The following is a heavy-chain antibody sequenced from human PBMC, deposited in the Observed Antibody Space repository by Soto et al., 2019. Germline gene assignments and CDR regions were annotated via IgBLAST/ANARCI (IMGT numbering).Heavy chain of an antibody. Sequence: GGSLRLSCAASGFSFSDYYMNWIRQAPGKGLEWVSYISNSGRTIYYADSVKGRFTISRDNAKNSLYLQMNSLRAEDTAVYYCAASGYGRGYFDYWGQGALVTVSS. D-gene: IGHD5-12*01. CDR2: ISNSGRTI. V-gene: IGHV3-11*01. CDR1: GFSFSDYY. CDR3: AASGYGRGYFDY. J-gene: IGHJ4*02.